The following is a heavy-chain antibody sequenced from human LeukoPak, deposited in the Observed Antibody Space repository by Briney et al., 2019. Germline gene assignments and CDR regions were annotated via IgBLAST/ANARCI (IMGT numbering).Heavy chain of an antibody. CDR2: ISGSGGST. CDR1: GFTFSSYG. V-gene: IGHV3-23*01. CDR3: ATRGYNDYVWGSYRYPFDY. D-gene: IGHD3-16*02. Sequence: GGSLRLSCAASGFTFSSYGMSWVRQAPGKGLEWVSAISGSGGSTYYADSVKGRFTISRDNSKNTLYLQMDSLRAEDTAVYYCATRGYNDYVWGSYRYPFDYWGQGTLVTVSS. J-gene: IGHJ4*02.